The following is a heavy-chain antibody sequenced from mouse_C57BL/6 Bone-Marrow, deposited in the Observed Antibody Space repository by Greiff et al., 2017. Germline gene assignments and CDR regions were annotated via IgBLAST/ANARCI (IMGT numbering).Heavy chain of an antibody. CDR1: GYTFTSYW. J-gene: IGHJ2*01. V-gene: IGHV1-64*01. CDR3: ARDGFDGSSFFDY. CDR2: IHPNSGST. D-gene: IGHD1-1*01. Sequence: QVQLQQPGAELVKPGASVKLSCKASGYTFTSYWMHWVKQRPGQGLEWIGMIHPNSGSTNYNEKFKSKATLTVDKSSSTAYMQLSSLTAEDSAVYYCARDGFDGSSFFDYWAKAPLSQSPQ.